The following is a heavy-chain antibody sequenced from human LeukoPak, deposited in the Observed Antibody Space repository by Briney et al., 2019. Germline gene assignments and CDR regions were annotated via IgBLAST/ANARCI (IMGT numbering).Heavy chain of an antibody. CDR1: GFTFSSYA. CDR2: ISGSGGST. D-gene: IGHD3-22*01. V-gene: IGHV3-23*01. Sequence: GGSLRLSCAASGFTFSSYAMSWVRQAPGKGLEWVSAISGSGGSTYYADSVKGRFTISRDNSKNTLYLQMNSLSAEDTAVYYCAKYSLGDTMIVVVLDYWGQGTLVTVSS. J-gene: IGHJ4*02. CDR3: AKYSLGDTMIVVVLDY.